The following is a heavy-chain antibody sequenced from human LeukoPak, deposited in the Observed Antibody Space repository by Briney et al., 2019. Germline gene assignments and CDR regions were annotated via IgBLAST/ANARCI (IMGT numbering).Heavy chain of an antibody. Sequence: SQTLSLTCTVSGGSISSGGYYWSWIRQHPGKGLEWIGYIYYSGSTYYNPSLKSRVTISVDTSKNQFSLKLSSVTAADTAVYYCARATLVGATRGYFQHWGQGTLVTVSS. CDR1: GGSISSGGYY. J-gene: IGHJ1*01. D-gene: IGHD1-26*01. CDR2: IYYSGST. V-gene: IGHV4-31*03. CDR3: ARATLVGATRGYFQH.